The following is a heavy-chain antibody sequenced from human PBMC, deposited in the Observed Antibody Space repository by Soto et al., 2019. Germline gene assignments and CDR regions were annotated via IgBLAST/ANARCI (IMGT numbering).Heavy chain of an antibody. J-gene: IGHJ4*02. CDR3: ARASGSRAFDY. CDR1: GFTVSTNY. CDR2: IYSGGNT. D-gene: IGHD1-26*01. V-gene: IGHV3-53*01. Sequence: GGSLSLSCAASGFTVSTNYVSWVRQAPGKGLEWVSVIYSGGNTYYADSVKGRFTISRDSSKNAVDLQMNSLRAEDTAVYFCARASGSRAFDYWGQGTLVTVSS.